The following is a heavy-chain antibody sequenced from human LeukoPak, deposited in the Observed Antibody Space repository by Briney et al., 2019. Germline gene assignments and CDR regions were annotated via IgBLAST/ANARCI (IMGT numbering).Heavy chain of an antibody. J-gene: IGHJ3*02. CDR3: ARGSASGTYGAFAI. CDR1: GYTLTGYY. D-gene: IGHD3-10*01. CDR2: INPNSGGT. V-gene: IGHV1-2*02. Sequence: ASVKVSCKASGYTLTGYYMHWVRQAPGQGLEWMGWINPNSGGTNYAQKFQGRVTLTRDTSITTAYMELSGLTSDDTAVYYCARGSASGTYGAFAIWGQGTMVTISS.